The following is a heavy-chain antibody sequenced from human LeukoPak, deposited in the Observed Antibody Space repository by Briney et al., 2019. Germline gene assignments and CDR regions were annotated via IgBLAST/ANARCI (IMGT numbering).Heavy chain of an antibody. D-gene: IGHD3-22*01. CDR3: ARGPPGDYDSSGYIDY. J-gene: IGHJ4*02. CDR2: INHSGST. Sequence: SETLSLTCAVYGGSFGGYYWSWIRQPPGKGLEWIGEINHSGSTNYNPSLKSRVTISVDTSKNQFSLKLSSVTAADTAVYYCARGPPGDYDSSGYIDYWGQGTLVTVSS. V-gene: IGHV4-34*01. CDR1: GGSFGGYY.